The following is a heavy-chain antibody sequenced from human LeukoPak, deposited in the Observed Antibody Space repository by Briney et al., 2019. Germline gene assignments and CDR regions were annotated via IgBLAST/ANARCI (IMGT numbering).Heavy chain of an antibody. V-gene: IGHV4-59*01. Sequence: SETLSLTCTVSGGSISSYYWSWIRQPPGKGLEWIGYIYYSESTNYNPSIKSRVTISVDTSKNQYSLKLSSVTAEDTAVYYCARAQQWLVNWFDPWGQGTLVTVS. J-gene: IGHJ5*02. CDR3: ARAQQWLVNWFDP. CDR2: IYYSEST. CDR1: GGSISSYY. D-gene: IGHD6-19*01.